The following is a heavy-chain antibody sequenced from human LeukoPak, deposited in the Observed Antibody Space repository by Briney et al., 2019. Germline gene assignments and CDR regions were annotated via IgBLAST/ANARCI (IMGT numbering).Heavy chain of an antibody. D-gene: IGHD3-10*02. CDR1: GLTFGSYN. Sequence: GGSLRLSCAASGLTFGSYNMNWVRQAPGKGLEWVSFISSSSNYIYYTDSVKGRFTISRDNAKNSLFLQMNSLRAEDTAVYYCAELGITMIGGVWGKGTTVTISS. CDR2: ISSSSNYI. V-gene: IGHV3-21*01. J-gene: IGHJ6*04. CDR3: AELGITMIGGV.